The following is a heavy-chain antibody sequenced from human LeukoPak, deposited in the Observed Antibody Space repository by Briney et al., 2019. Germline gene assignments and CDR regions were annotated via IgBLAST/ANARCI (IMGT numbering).Heavy chain of an antibody. V-gene: IGHV3-21*04. CDR2: ISSSSSYI. CDR3: AKDLTLYYDFWSGPAHWYFDL. Sequence: PGGSLRLSCAASGFTFSSYSMNWVRQAPGKGLEWVSSISSSSSYIYYADSVKGRFTISRDNSKNTLYLQMNSLRAEDTAVYYCAKDLTLYYDFWSGPAHWYFDLWGRGTLVTVSS. J-gene: IGHJ2*01. CDR1: GFTFSSYS. D-gene: IGHD3-3*01.